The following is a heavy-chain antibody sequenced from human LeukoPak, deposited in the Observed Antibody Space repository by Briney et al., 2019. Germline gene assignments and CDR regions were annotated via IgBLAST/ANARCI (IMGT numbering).Heavy chain of an antibody. CDR1: GFTVSSNY. CDR2: IYSGGST. V-gene: IGHV3-53*01. CDR3: ARTGLDGSLSFDY. Sequence: GGSLRLSCAASGFTVSSNYMSWVRQAPGKGLEWVSVIYSGGSTYYADSVKGRFTISRDNSKNTLYLQMNSLRAEDTAVYYCARTGLDGSLSFDYWGQGILVTVFS. D-gene: IGHD3/OR15-3a*01. J-gene: IGHJ4*02.